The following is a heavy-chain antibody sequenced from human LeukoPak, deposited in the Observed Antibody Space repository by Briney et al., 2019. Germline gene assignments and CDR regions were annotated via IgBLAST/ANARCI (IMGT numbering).Heavy chain of an antibody. J-gene: IGHJ4*02. CDR3: AKMSTAEVCFDY. CDR1: GDSISSGDYY. CDR2: ISSSGST. Sequence: PSQTLSLTCTVSGDSISSGDYYWSWIRQPAGKGLEWIGRISSSGSTNYNPSLKSRVTISVDTSKNQFSLKLSSVTAADTAVYYCAKMSTAEVCFDYWGQGTLVTVSS. V-gene: IGHV4-61*02. D-gene: IGHD5-24*01.